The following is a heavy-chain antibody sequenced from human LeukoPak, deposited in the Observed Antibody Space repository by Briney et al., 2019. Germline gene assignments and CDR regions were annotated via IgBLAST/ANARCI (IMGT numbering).Heavy chain of an antibody. CDR3: ARVRPNDYSNYFDY. D-gene: IGHD4-11*01. CDR1: GGSISNYY. CDR2: IYYSGST. J-gene: IGHJ4*02. Sequence: SETLSLTCTVSGGSISNYYWGWIRQPPGKGLECIGYIYYSGSTNYNPSLKSRVTISVDTSKNQFSLKLDSVTAADTAVYYCARVRPNDYSNYFDYRGQGTLVTVSS. V-gene: IGHV4-59*01.